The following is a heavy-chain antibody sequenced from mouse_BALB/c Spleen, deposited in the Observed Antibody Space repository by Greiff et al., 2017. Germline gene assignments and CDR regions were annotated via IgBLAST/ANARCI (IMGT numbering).Heavy chain of an antibody. CDR2: ISDGGSYT. D-gene: IGHD1-1*01. CDR1: GFTFSDYY. J-gene: IGHJ3*01. Sequence: EVKVVESGGGLVKPGGSLKLSCAASGFTFSDYYMYWVRQTPEKRLEWVATISDGGSYTYYPDSVKGRFTISRDNAKNNLYLQMSSLKSEDTAMYYCAREGYYGSSSFAYWGQGTLVTVSA. V-gene: IGHV5-4*02. CDR3: AREGYYGSSSFAY.